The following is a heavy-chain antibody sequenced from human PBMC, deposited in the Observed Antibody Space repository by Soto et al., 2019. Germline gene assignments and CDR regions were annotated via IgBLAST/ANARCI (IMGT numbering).Heavy chain of an antibody. CDR1: GFSLSNARMG. V-gene: IGHV2-26*01. D-gene: IGHD6-13*01. CDR3: ARGVAAAGYYYYYGMDV. J-gene: IGHJ6*02. Sequence: QVTLKESGPVLVNPTETLTLTCTVSGFSLSNARMGVSWIRQPPGKALEWLAHIFSNDEKSYSTSLKSRLTISKDTSKSQVVLTMTNMDPVDTATYYCARGVAAAGYYYYYGMDVWGQGTTVTVSS. CDR2: IFSNDEK.